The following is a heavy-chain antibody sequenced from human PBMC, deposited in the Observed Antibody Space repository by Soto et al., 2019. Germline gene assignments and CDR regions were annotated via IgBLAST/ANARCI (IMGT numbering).Heavy chain of an antibody. J-gene: IGHJ5*02. V-gene: IGHV4-4*02. CDR2: IHDRGST. CDR1: GGSISNNRW. D-gene: IGHD3-9*01. Sequence: QVKLQESGPGRENPSGTLSLTCAVSGGSISNNRWWTWVRQAPGKGLEWIGEIHDRGSTNYNLSLKSRATVSIDRSKNQFSLEMRAVTAADTAVYYCAGQWAAGYGAFDPWGQGTLVTVSS. CDR3: AGQWAAGYGAFDP.